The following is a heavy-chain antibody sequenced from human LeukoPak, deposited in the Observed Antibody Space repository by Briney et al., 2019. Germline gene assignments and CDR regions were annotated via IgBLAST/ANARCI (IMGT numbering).Heavy chain of an antibody. D-gene: IGHD3-22*01. V-gene: IGHV1-2*02. Sequence: GASVKVSCYASGYSFTNHYMHWVRQAPGQGLEWMGWIKPNSGGTNYAQKFQGRVTMTRDTSITTAYMELSRLRSDDTAVYYCARDGHDSSGYYEDYWGQGTLVTVSS. CDR1: GYSFTNHY. CDR3: ARDGHDSSGYYEDY. CDR2: IKPNSGGT. J-gene: IGHJ4*02.